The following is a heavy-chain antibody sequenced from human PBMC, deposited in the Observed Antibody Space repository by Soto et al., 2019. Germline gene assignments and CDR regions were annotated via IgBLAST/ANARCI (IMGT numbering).Heavy chain of an antibody. V-gene: IGHV5-51*01. D-gene: IGHD2-15*01. CDR2: IYPGDYDT. J-gene: IGHJ6*02. CDR3: ASPIRYCSGGNCYGYGMDV. Sequence: PGESLKISCKGSGYSFTTHWIGWVRQMPGKGLEWMGIIYPGDYDTRYSPSFQGQVTISADKSISTAHLQWSSLRASDTAIYYCASPIRYCSGGNCYGYGMDVWGQGTTVTVSS. CDR1: GYSFTTHW.